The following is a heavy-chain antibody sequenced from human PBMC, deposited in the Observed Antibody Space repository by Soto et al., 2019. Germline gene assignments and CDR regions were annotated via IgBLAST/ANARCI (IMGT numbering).Heavy chain of an antibody. Sequence: EVQLLESGGGLVQPGGSLRLSCAASGFTFSSYARRWVRQAPVKGLEWVSAISGSGGSPYYADSVKGRFTISRDNSKNTLYLQMNSLRAEDTAVYYCARRGSGSYYDYWGQGTLVTVSS. V-gene: IGHV3-23*01. D-gene: IGHD1-26*01. CDR1: GFTFSSYA. CDR2: ISGSGGSP. J-gene: IGHJ4*02. CDR3: ARRGSGSYYDY.